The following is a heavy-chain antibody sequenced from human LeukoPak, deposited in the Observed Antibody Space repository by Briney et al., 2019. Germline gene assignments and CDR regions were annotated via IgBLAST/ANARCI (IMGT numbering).Heavy chain of an antibody. CDR3: ARHSLRVGNRNPTFDP. J-gene: IGHJ5*02. D-gene: IGHD1-14*01. Sequence: SETLSLTCTVSGGSISSYYWSWIRQPPGKGLEWIGYIYYSGSTNYNPSLKSRVTISVDTSKNQFSLRLSSVTAADTAVYYCARHSLRVGNRNPTFDPWGQGTLVTVSS. CDR2: IYYSGST. CDR1: GGSISSYY. V-gene: IGHV4-59*08.